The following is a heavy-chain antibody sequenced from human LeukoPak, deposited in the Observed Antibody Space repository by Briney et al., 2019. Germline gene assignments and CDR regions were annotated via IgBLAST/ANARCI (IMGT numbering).Heavy chain of an antibody. Sequence: GASVKVSCKASGYTFTSYYMHWVRQAPGQGLEWMGIINPSGGSTSYAQKFQGRVTMTRDTSTSTVYMELSSLRSEDTAVYYCARDWMTMVVTAVGDYWGQGTLVTVSS. D-gene: IGHD4-23*01. CDR2: INPSGGST. V-gene: IGHV1-46*01. CDR3: ARDWMTMVVTAVGDY. J-gene: IGHJ4*02. CDR1: GYTFTSYY.